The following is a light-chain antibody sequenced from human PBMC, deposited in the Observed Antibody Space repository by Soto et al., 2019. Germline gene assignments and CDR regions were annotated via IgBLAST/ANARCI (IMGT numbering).Light chain of an antibody. CDR2: AAS. V-gene: IGKV1-9*01. CDR1: QGISSY. CDR3: QQYDSYSWT. Sequence: DIQLTQSPSFLSASVGDRVTITCPASQGISSYLAWYQQKPGKAPKLLIYAASSLQSGVPSRFSGSGSGTEFILTISSLQPDDFATYSCQQYDSYSWTFDQGTKVDIK. J-gene: IGKJ1*01.